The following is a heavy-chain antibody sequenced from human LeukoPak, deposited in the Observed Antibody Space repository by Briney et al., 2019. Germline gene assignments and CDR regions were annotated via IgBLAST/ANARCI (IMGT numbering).Heavy chain of an antibody. Sequence: SETLSLICTVSGGSVGSYYWSWIRQSPGKGLEWIGYIYYGGSANSNPSLKSRATISIDRSKNQFSLKLSSLTAADTAVYYCARHGSSYSFDYWGQGTLVTVSS. J-gene: IGHJ4*02. D-gene: IGHD6-13*01. CDR1: GGSVGSYY. CDR3: ARHGSSYSFDY. V-gene: IGHV4-59*08. CDR2: IYYGGSA.